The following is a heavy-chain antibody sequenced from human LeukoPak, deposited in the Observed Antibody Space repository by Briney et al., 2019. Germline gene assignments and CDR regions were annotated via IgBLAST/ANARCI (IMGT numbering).Heavy chain of an antibody. CDR2: IYYSGYT. V-gene: IGHV4-61*05. CDR3: AGGRTSSWFGH. CDR1: GGSISSSSYY. Sequence: PSETLSLTCTVSGGSISSSSYYWGWIRQPPGKGLEWIGYIYYSGYTNYNPSLKSRVTISVDTSKNQFSLKLSSVTAADTAVYYCAGGRTSSWFGHWGQGTLVTVSS. J-gene: IGHJ5*02. D-gene: IGHD2-2*01.